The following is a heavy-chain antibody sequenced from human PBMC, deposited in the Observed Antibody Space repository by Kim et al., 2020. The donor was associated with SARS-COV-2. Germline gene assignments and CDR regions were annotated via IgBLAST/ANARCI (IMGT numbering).Heavy chain of an antibody. V-gene: IGHV1-58*01. D-gene: IGHD3-16*01. CDR2: NT. J-gene: IGHJ4*02. Sequence: NTNYAQKFQERVTITRDMSTSTAYMELSSLRSEDTAVYYCAAVVRGESDYWGQGTLVTVSS. CDR3: AAVVRGESDY.